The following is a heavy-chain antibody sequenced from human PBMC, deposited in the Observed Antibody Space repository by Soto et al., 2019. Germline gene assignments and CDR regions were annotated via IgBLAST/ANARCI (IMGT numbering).Heavy chain of an antibody. J-gene: IGHJ6*02. Sequence: SQTLSLTCAISGDSVSSNSAAWNWIRQSPSRGLEWLGRTYYRSKWYNDYAVSVKSRITINPDTSKNQFSLQLNSVTPEDTAMYYCARQMHSKTMAGYYYYGMDVWGQGTTVTVSS. CDR3: ARQMHSKTMAGYYYYGMDV. V-gene: IGHV6-1*01. D-gene: IGHD3-10*01. CDR2: TYYRSKWYN. CDR1: GDSVSSNSAA.